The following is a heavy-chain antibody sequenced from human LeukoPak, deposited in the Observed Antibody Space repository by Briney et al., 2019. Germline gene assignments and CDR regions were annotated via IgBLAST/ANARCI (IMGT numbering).Heavy chain of an antibody. CDR2: INAGNGNT. Sequence: GASVKVSCKASGYTFTNYAMHWVRQAPGQRLEWMGWINAGNGNTKYSQEFQGRVTITRDTSASTAYMELSSLRSEDMAVYYCARSPGGAVAIFDYWGQGTLVTVSS. V-gene: IGHV1-3*03. D-gene: IGHD6-19*01. J-gene: IGHJ4*02. CDR1: GYTFTNYA. CDR3: ARSPGGAVAIFDY.